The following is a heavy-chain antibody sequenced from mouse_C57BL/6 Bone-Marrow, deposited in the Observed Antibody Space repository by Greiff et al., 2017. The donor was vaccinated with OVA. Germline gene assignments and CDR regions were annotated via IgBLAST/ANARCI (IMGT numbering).Heavy chain of an antibody. CDR1: GYTFTSYG. J-gene: IGHJ1*03. CDR3: AREAYYSGSSYNEDV. CDR2: IYPRSGNT. Sequence: QVQLQQSGAELARPGASVKLSCKASGYTFTSYGISWVKQRPGQGLEWIGEIYPRSGNTYYNEKFKGKATLTADKSSSTAYMELRSLTSEDSAVYFCAREAYYSGSSYNEDVWGTGTTVTVSS. D-gene: IGHD1-1*01. V-gene: IGHV1-81*01.